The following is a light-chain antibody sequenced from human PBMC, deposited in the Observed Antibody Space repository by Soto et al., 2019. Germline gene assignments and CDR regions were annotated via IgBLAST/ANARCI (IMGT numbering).Light chain of an antibody. J-gene: IGKJ1*01. V-gene: IGKV1-17*01. CDR3: LQHNEFPYT. CDR2: DVS. CDR1: QGVTNH. Sequence: DIQMTQSPSSLSASVGDRVTITCRASQGVTNHLAWYQQKPGEAPKRLVYDVSSLQSGVPSRFSGSGSGTDFTLTIISLQPEELANYYCLQHNEFPYTFGEGTEMEMK.